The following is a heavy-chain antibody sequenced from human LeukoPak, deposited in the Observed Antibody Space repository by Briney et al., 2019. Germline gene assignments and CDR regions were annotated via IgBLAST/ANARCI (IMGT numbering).Heavy chain of an antibody. D-gene: IGHD3-10*01. Sequence: GASVKVSCKASGYTFTSYDINWVRQATGQGLEWMGWMNPNSGNTGYAQKFQGRVNMTRNTPISTAYMELSSLRSEDTAVYYCARVDPYYYGSGSYWTFDYWGQGTLVTVSS. J-gene: IGHJ4*02. CDR2: MNPNSGNT. CDR1: GYTFTSYD. CDR3: ARVDPYYYGSGSYWTFDY. V-gene: IGHV1-8*01.